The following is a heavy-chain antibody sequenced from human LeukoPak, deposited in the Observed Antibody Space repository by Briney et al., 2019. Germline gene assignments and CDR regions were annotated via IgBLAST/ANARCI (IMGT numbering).Heavy chain of an antibody. J-gene: IGHJ4*02. V-gene: IGHV3-7*01. CDR3: ARDGRTYYYDGSGYDY. CDR1: GFTFSSYW. CDR2: IKQDGSEK. D-gene: IGHD3-22*01. Sequence: PGGSLRLSCAASGFTFSSYWMSWVRQAPGKGLEWVANIKQDGSEKYYVDSVKGRFTISRDNAKNSLYLQMNSLRAEDTAVYYCARDGRTYYYDGSGYDYWGQGTLVTVSS.